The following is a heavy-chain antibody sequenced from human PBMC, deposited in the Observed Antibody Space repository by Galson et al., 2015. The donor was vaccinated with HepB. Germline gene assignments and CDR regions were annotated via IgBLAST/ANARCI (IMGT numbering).Heavy chain of an antibody. J-gene: IGHJ2*01. D-gene: IGHD3-9*01. CDR1: GFTFNDYY. CDR3: ARERHDTAHYYFDL. CDR2: IRSSGSTI. Sequence: SLRLSCAASGFTFNDYYMSWIRQAPGKGLEWVSNIRSSGSTIYYADSVKGRFTISRDNAKNSLYLQMNSLSAEDTAVYYCARERHDTAHYYFDLWGRGTLVTVSS. V-gene: IGHV3-11*01.